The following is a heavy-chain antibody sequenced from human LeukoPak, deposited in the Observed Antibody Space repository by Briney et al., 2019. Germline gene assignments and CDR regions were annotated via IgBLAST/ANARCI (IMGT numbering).Heavy chain of an antibody. CDR3: ARNFPYYDILTGYTNWFDP. V-gene: IGHV1-2*02. J-gene: IGHJ5*02. CDR1: GYTYTGYY. CDR2: INPNSGGT. D-gene: IGHD3-9*01. Sequence: RASVKVFCEASGYTYTGYYMHWVRQAPGQGREWMGWINPNSGGTNYAQKFQGRVTMTRDTSISTAYMELSRLRSDDTAVYYCARNFPYYDILTGYTNWFDPWGQGTLVTVSS.